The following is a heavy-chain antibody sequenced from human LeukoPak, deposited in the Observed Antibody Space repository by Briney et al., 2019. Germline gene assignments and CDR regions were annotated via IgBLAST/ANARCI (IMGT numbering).Heavy chain of an antibody. D-gene: IGHD2-8*01. CDR1: GFTVSSTY. V-gene: IGHV3-53*01. J-gene: IGHJ4*02. CDR2: IYKGGST. CDR3: VRGTNDWTGIDY. Sequence: GGSLRLSCAASGFTVSSTYMSWVRQAPGKGPEWVSVIYKGGSTYYADSVKGRFTISRDNARNTLYLQMNSLRVEDTAIYYCVRGTNDWTGIDYWGQGTLVTVSS.